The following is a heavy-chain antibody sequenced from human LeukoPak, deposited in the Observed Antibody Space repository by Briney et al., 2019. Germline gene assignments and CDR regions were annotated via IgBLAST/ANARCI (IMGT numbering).Heavy chain of an antibody. J-gene: IGHJ4*02. V-gene: IGHV3-23*01. CDR1: GFTFSSYA. D-gene: IGHD3-10*01. CDR2: ISGSGGST. Sequence: PGGSLRLSCAASGFTFSSYAMSWVRQAPGEGLEWVSAISGSGGSTYYAGSVKGRFTISRDNSKNTLYLQMKSLRAEDTAVYYCAKADNEWPYYYGSGSSWTNYFDYWGQGTLVTVSS. CDR3: AKADNEWPYYYGSGSSWTNYFDY.